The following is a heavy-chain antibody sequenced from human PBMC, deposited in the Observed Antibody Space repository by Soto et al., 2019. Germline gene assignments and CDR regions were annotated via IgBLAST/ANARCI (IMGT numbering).Heavy chain of an antibody. CDR1: EFTFDNAW. CDR3: TTDRGHMYDFDY. Sequence: EVQLVESGGGLVKPGGSLRLSCAASEFTFDNAWMSWVRQAPGKGLEWVGRIKSKTDGGTADYAAPVKGRFTISRDDSKNTLFLQMNSLKTEDTAVYYCTTDRGHMYDFDYWGQGTLVPVSS. D-gene: IGHD2-8*01. CDR2: IKSKTDGGTA. V-gene: IGHV3-15*01. J-gene: IGHJ4*02.